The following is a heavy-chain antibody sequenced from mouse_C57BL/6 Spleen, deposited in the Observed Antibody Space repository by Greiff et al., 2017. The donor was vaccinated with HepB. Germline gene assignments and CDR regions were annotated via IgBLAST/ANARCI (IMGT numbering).Heavy chain of an antibody. CDR2: IHPNSGST. J-gene: IGHJ4*01. V-gene: IGHV1-64*01. Sequence: QVQLKEPGAELVKPGASVKLSCKASGYTFTSYWMHWVKQRPGQGLEWIGMIHPNSGSTNYNEKFKSKATLTVDKSSSTAYMQLSSLTSEDSAVYYCARREVGRAMDYWGQGTSVTVSS. CDR1: GYTFTSYW. CDR3: ARREVGRAMDY. D-gene: IGHD4-1*01.